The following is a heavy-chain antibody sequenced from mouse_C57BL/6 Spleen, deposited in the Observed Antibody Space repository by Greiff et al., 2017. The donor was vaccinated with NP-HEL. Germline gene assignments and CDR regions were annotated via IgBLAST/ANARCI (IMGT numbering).Heavy chain of an antibody. J-gene: IGHJ4*01. CDR1: GYSFTGYF. CDR2: INPYNGDT. D-gene: IGHD1-1*01. CDR3: ARDEYYYGSSYGAMDY. Sequence: DVKLQESGPELVKPGDSVKISCKASGYSFTGYFMNWVMQSHGKSLEWIGRINPYNGDTFYNQKFKGKATLTVDKSSSTANMELRSLTSEDSAVYYCARDEYYYGSSYGAMDYWGQGTSVTVSS. V-gene: IGHV1-20*01.